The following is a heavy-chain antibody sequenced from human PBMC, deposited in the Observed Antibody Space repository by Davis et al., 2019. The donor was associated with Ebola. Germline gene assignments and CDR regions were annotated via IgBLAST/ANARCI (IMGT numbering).Heavy chain of an antibody. CDR2: IKSKTDGGTT. Sequence: GGSLRLSCAASGFTFSSYSMNWVRQAPGKGLEWVGRIKSKTDGGTTDYAAPVKGRFAMSRDDSKNTLYLKMNSLKIEDTAVYYCTTLSTVTTMYFDLWGRGTLVTVSS. CDR1: GFTFSSYS. CDR3: TTLSTVTTMYFDL. J-gene: IGHJ2*01. D-gene: IGHD4-17*01. V-gene: IGHV3-15*01.